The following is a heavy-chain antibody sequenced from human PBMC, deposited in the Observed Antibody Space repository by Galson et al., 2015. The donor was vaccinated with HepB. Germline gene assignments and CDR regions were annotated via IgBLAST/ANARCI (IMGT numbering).Heavy chain of an antibody. CDR2: ISGSGGST. Sequence: SLRLSCAASGFTFSSYAMSWVRQAPGKGLEWVSGISGSGGSTYYADSVKGRVTISRDNSKNTLYLQMNSLRAEDTAVYYCAKYYDSSGYPEGPCGYWGLGTLVTVSS. J-gene: IGHJ4*02. CDR1: GFTFSSYA. CDR3: AKYYDSSGYPEGPCGY. V-gene: IGHV3-23*01. D-gene: IGHD3-22*01.